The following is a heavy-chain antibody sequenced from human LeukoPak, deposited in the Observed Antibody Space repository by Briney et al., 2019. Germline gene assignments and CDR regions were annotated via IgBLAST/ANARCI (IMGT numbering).Heavy chain of an antibody. CDR1: GFTFSSYS. CDR3: ARQLLLHGYYYGMDV. V-gene: IGHV3-21*01. Sequence: GGSLRLSCAASGFTFSSYSMNWVRQAPGKGLEWVSSISSSSSYIYYADSVKGRFTISGDNAKNSLYLQMNSLRAEDTAVYYCARQLLLHGYYYGMDVWGQGTTVTVSS. CDR2: ISSSSSYI. D-gene: IGHD2-15*01. J-gene: IGHJ6*02.